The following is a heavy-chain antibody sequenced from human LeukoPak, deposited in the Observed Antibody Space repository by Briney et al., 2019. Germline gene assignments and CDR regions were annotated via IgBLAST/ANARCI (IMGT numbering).Heavy chain of an antibody. CDR3: ARETYSSSFDY. CDR1: GYTFTSYG. D-gene: IGHD6-13*01. CDR2: ISAYNGNT. V-gene: IGHV1-18*01. J-gene: IGHJ4*02. Sequence: ASVKVSCKASGYTFTSYGSSWVRQAPGQGLEWMGWISAYNGNTNYAQKLQGRVTMTTDTSPSTAYMELRSLRSDDTDVYYCARETYSSSFDYWGQGTLVTVSS.